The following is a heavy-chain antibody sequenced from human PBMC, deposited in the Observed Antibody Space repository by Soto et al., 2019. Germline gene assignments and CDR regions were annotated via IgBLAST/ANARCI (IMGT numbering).Heavy chain of an antibody. Sequence: QVQLVESGGGVVQPGRSLRLSCAASGFTFSSYGMHWVRQAPGKGLEWVAVISYDGSNKYYADSVKGRFTISRDNSKNTLYLQMNSLRAEDTAVYYCAKEGHYGDYASWFDPWGQGTLVTVSS. CDR1: GFTFSSYG. CDR2: ISYDGSNK. D-gene: IGHD4-17*01. V-gene: IGHV3-30*18. CDR3: AKEGHYGDYASWFDP. J-gene: IGHJ5*02.